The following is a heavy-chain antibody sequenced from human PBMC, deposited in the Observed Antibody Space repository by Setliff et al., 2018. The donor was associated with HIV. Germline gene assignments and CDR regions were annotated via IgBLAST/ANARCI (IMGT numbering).Heavy chain of an antibody. D-gene: IGHD6-6*01. V-gene: IGHV4-31*03. J-gene: IGHJ5*02. CDR2: IYYNGST. CDR1: GGSISSGGYY. Sequence: SETLSLTCTVSGGSISSGGYYWSWIRQHPGKGLEWIGYIYYNGSTYYNPSLKSRVTISVDTSKNQFSLKLSSVTAADTAVYYCARGYSSSLGWFDPWGQGTLVTISS. CDR3: ARGYSSSLGWFDP.